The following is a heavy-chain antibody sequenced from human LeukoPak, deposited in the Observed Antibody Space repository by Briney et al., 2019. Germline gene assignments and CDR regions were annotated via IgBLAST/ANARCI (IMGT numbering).Heavy chain of an antibody. Sequence: ASVKVSCKASSYTFTNYGISWVRQAPGQGLEWMGWISAYNGNTNYAQKLQGRVTMTTDTSTSTAYMELRSLRSDDTAVYYCARGSLWKYYGSGSYSGTQGNYFDYWGQGTVVTVS. CDR2: ISAYNGNT. CDR3: ARGSLWKYYGSGSYSGTQGNYFDY. V-gene: IGHV1-18*01. CDR1: SYTFTNYG. D-gene: IGHD3-10*01. J-gene: IGHJ4*02.